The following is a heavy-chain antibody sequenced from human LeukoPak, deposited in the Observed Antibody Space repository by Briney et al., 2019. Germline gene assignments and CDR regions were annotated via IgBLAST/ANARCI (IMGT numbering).Heavy chain of an antibody. CDR3: AKAERPVVTSGAKDY. CDR1: GFTFSSYG. CDR2: ISWNSGSI. D-gene: IGHD4-23*01. J-gene: IGHJ4*02. Sequence: PGGSLRLSCAASGFTFSSYGMSWVRQAPGKGLEWVSGISWNSGSIGYADSVKGRFTISRDNAKNSLYLQMNSLRAEDMALYYCAKAERPVVTSGAKDYWGQGTLVTVSS. V-gene: IGHV3-9*03.